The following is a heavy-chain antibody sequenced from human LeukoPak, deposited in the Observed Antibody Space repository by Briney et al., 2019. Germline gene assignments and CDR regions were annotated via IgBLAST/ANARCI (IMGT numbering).Heavy chain of an antibody. Sequence: SQTLSLTCTVSGGSFSSGSYYWSWIWQPAGKALAWIGRIYTSGSTNYNPSLKSRVTISVDTSENQFSLKLSSVTAADTAVYYCARAVRYGNSGSYYFDYWGQGTLVTVSS. D-gene: IGHD1-26*01. CDR2: IYTSGST. V-gene: IGHV4-61*02. CDR1: GGSFSSGSYY. J-gene: IGHJ4*02. CDR3: ARAVRYGNSGSYYFDY.